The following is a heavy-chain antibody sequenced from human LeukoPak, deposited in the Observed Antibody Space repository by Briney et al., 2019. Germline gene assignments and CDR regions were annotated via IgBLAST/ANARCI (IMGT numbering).Heavy chain of an antibody. J-gene: IGHJ4*02. CDR2: INSDGSST. CDR1: GFTFSSYW. V-gene: IGHV3-74*01. CDR3: ARDSLDFWSGYYSGLGDY. Sequence: GSLRLSCAASGFTFSSYWMHWVRQAPGKGLVWVSRINSDGSSTSYADSVKGRFTISRDNAKNTLYLQMNSLRAEDTAVYYCARDSLDFWSGYYSGLGDYWGQGTLVTVSS. D-gene: IGHD3-3*01.